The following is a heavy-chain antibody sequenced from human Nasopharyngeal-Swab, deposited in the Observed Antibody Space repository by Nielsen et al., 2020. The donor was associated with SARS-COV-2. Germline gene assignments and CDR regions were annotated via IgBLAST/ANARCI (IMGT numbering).Heavy chain of an antibody. D-gene: IGHD5-12*01. CDR3: ARWGIVATGSYYYYGMDV. J-gene: IGHJ6*02. V-gene: IGHV1-69*01. Sequence: WVRQAPGQGLEWMGGIIPIFGTANYAQKFQGRVTITADESTSTAYMELSSLRSEDTAVYYCARWGIVATGSYYYYGMDVWGQRTTVTVSS. CDR2: IIPIFGTA.